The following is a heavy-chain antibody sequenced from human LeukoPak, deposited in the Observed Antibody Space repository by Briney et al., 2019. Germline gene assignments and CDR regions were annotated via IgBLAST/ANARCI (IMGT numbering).Heavy chain of an antibody. Sequence: GGSLRLSCEASGFTFTTYSMTWVRQAPGKGLEWVSAISGSGGSTYYADSVKGRFTISRDNSKNTLYLQMNSLRAEDTAVYYCAKGGSSSWYFDYWGQGTLVTVSS. D-gene: IGHD6-13*01. CDR1: GFTFTTYS. CDR3: AKGGSSSWYFDY. V-gene: IGHV3-23*01. J-gene: IGHJ4*02. CDR2: ISGSGGST.